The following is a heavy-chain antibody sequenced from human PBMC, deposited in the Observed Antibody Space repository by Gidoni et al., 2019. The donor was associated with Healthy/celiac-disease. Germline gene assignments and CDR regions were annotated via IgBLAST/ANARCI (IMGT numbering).Heavy chain of an antibody. CDR3: AAESAYYYYYGMDV. J-gene: IGHJ6*02. CDR1: GFTFTSSA. Sequence: QMQLVQSGPEVKKPGTSVKVSCKASGFTFTSSAVQWVRQARGQRLEWIGWIVVGSGNTNYAQKFQERVTITRDMSTSTAYMELSSLRSEDTAVYYCAAESAYYYYYGMDVWGQGTTVTVSS. CDR2: IVVGSGNT. V-gene: IGHV1-58*01. D-gene: IGHD3-3*01.